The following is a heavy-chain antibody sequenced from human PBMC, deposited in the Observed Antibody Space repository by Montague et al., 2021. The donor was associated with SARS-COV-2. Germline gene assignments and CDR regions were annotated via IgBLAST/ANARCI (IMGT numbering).Heavy chain of an antibody. D-gene: IGHD3-22*01. J-gene: IGHJ4*02. CDR2: IYYSGTT. V-gene: IGHV4-61*03. CDR1: GGSVNSGGYY. Sequence: SETLSLTCTVSGGSVNSGGYYWSWIRQPPGKGLEWIGNIYYSGTTNYNPSLKSPVTISGDTSKHHFSLGLSSVTAADTAVCYCARDRSYDSSGYPFPQYFFDGWGQGAPVIVSS. CDR3: ARDRSYDSSGYPFPQYFFDG.